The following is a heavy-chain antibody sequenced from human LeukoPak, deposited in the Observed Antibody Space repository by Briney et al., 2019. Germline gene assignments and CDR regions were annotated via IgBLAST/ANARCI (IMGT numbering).Heavy chain of an antibody. CDR3: ARFKRVWLRSEYYFDY. J-gene: IGHJ4*02. D-gene: IGHD5-12*01. V-gene: IGHV3-11*06. Sequence: PGGSLRLSCAASGFTFSDYYMSRIRQAPGKGLEWGSYISSSSSYTNYADSVKGRSTISRDNAKNSLYLQMNSLRAEDTAVYYCARFKRVWLRSEYYFDYWGQGTLVTVSS. CDR1: GFTFSDYY. CDR2: ISSSSSYT.